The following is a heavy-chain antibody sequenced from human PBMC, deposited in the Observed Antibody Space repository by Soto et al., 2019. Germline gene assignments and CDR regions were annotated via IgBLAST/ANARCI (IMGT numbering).Heavy chain of an antibody. V-gene: IGHV1-24*01. CDR2: FDPEDGET. Sequence: ASVKVSWKVSGYTLTELSMHWVRQAPGKGLEWMGGFDPEDGETIYAQKFQGRATMTEDTSTDTAYMELSSLRSEDTAVYYCATDLNSIAVAGNNWFDPWGQETLVTVSS. CDR3: ATDLNSIAVAGNNWFDP. J-gene: IGHJ5*02. CDR1: GYTLTELS. D-gene: IGHD6-19*01.